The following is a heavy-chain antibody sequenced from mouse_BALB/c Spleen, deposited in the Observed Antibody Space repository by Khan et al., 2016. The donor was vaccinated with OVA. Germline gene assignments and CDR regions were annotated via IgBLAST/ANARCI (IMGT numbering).Heavy chain of an antibody. CDR2: ISYSGST. V-gene: IGHV3-2*02. CDR1: GYSITSGYG. D-gene: IGHD1-2*01. J-gene: IGHJ2*01. Sequence: EVQLQESGPGLVKPSQSLSLTCTVTGYSITSGYGWNWIRQFPGNKLEWMGYISYSGSTNYNPSLQRRISITRDTSKNQFFLQLNTVTTEDTATYYCARTARIKYWGQGTTLTVS. CDR3: ARTARIKY.